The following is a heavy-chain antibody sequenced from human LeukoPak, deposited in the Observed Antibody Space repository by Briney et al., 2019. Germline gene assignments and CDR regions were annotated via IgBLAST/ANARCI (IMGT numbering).Heavy chain of an antibody. Sequence: SVKVSCKASGGTFSSYAISWVRQAPGQGLEWMGRIIPILGIANYAQKFQGRVTITADKSTSTAYMELSSLRSEDTAVYYCARLDYYYYGMDVWGQGTTVTVSS. CDR1: GGTFSSYA. CDR2: IIPILGIA. V-gene: IGHV1-69*04. J-gene: IGHJ6*02. CDR3: ARLDYYYYGMDV.